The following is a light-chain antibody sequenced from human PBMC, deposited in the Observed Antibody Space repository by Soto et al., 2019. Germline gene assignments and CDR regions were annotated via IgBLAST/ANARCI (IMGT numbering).Light chain of an antibody. CDR1: QSISNF. Sequence: DIQMTQSPSPLSASVGDGVTITCRASQSISNFLNWYQHKPGKAPKLLIFAASSLQSGVPSRFSGSGSGTAFTLTICSLQPEDFATYYCQQSYSPFLTFGQGTRLEIK. CDR3: QQSYSPFLT. V-gene: IGKV1-39*01. CDR2: AAS. J-gene: IGKJ5*01.